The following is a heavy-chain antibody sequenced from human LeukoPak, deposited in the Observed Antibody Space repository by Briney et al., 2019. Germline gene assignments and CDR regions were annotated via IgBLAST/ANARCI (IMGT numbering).Heavy chain of an antibody. CDR1: GFTFSSYA. J-gene: IGHJ4*02. D-gene: IGHD3-22*01. CDR3: AKYITMIVVVITGAFDY. V-gene: IGHV3-23*01. Sequence: AGGSLRLSCAASGFTFSSYAMSWVRQAPGKGLEGVSAISGSGGSTYYADSVKGRFTISRDNSKNTLYLQMNSLRAEDTAVYYCAKYITMIVVVITGAFDYWGQGTLVTVSS. CDR2: ISGSGGST.